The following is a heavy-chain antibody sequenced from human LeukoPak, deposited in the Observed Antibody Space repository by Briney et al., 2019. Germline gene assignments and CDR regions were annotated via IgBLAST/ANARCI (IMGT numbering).Heavy chain of an antibody. Sequence: GASVKVSCKASGYTFTGYYMHWVRQAPGQGLEWMGWINPNSGGTNYAQKFQGWVTMTRDTSISTAYMELSRLRSDDTAVYYCARVGLHSGSYYYYGMDVWGQGTTVTVSS. V-gene: IGHV1-2*04. CDR1: GYTFTGYY. CDR3: ARVGLHSGSYYYYGMDV. D-gene: IGHD3-10*01. CDR2: INPNSGGT. J-gene: IGHJ6*02.